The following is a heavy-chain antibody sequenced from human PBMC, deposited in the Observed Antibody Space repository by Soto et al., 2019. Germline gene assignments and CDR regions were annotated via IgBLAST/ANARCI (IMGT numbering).Heavy chain of an antibody. CDR3: SGSSSWYVDFDY. CDR2: ISSSSSTI. V-gene: IGHV3-48*01. D-gene: IGHD6-13*01. CDR1: GFTFSSYS. J-gene: IGHJ4*02. Sequence: EVQLVESGGGLVQPGGSLRLSCAASGFTFSSYSMNWVGQAPGKGLEWVSYISSSSSTIYYADSVKGRFTISRDNAKNSLYLHMNSLRAEDTAVYYCSGSSSWYVDFDYWGQGTLVTVSS.